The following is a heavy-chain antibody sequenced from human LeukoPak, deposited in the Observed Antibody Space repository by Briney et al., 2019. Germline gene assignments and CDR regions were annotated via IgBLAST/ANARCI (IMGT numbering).Heavy chain of an antibody. CDR3: ARAGYCSSTSCFDNWFDP. CDR1: GGTFSSYA. V-gene: IGHV1-69*13. CDR2: IIPIFGTA. J-gene: IGHJ5*02. Sequence: SVKVSCKASGGTFSSYAISWVRQAPGQGLEWMGGIIPIFGTANYAQKFQGRVTITADESTSTAYMELSSLRSEDTAVYYCARAGYCSSTSCFDNWFDPWGQGTLVTVSS. D-gene: IGHD2-2*01.